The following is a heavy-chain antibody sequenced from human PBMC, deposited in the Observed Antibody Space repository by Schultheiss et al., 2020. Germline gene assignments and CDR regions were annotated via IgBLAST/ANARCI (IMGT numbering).Heavy chain of an antibody. CDR3: ASPLLWRTY. CDR2: INHSGST. Sequence: AETLSLTCTVSGGSISSSSYYWGWIRQPPGKGLEWIGEINHSGSTNYNPSLKSRVTISVDTSKNQFSLKLSSVTAADTAVYYCASPLLWRTYWGQGTLVTVSS. J-gene: IGHJ4*02. CDR1: GGSISSSSYY. D-gene: IGHD3-10*01. V-gene: IGHV4-39*01.